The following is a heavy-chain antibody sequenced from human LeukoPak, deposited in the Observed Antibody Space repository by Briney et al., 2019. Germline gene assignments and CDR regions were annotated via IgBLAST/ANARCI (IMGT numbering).Heavy chain of an antibody. J-gene: IGHJ4*02. CDR2: INHSGST. Sequence: SETLSLTCAVYGGSFSGYYWSWIRQPPGKGLEWIGEINHSGSTIYNPSLKTRVNISVDTSKNQFSLKLSSVTAADSAVYYCARGVSSVDSWGQGTLVTVSS. CDR3: ARGVSSVDS. V-gene: IGHV4-34*01. CDR1: GGSFSGYY. D-gene: IGHD6-19*01.